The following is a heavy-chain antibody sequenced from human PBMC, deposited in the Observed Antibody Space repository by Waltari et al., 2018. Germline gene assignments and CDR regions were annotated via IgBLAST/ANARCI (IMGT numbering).Heavy chain of an antibody. D-gene: IGHD2-2*01. J-gene: IGHJ6*02. Sequence: VQLVQSGAEVKKPGASVKVSCKASGYTFTSYYMHWVRQAPGKGLEWVSYISSSSSTRYYADSVKGRFTISRDNAKNSLYLQMNSLRAEDTAVYYCAREDGNPAYYYYGMDVWGQGTTVTVSS. V-gene: IGHV3-48*01. CDR3: AREDGNPAYYYYGMDV. CDR1: GYTFTSYY. CDR2: ISSSSSTR.